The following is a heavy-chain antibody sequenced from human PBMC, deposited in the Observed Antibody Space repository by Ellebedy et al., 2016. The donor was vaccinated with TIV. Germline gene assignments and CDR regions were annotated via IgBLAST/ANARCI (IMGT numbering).Heavy chain of an antibody. CDR2: IYYSGST. Sequence: SETLSLXXTVSGGSISSGDYYWSWIRQPPGKGLEWIGYIYYSGSTYYNPSLKSRVTISVDTSKNQFSLKLSSVTAADTAVYYCANPPFWSGYVQYGMDVWGQGTTVTVSS. D-gene: IGHD3-3*01. J-gene: IGHJ6*02. CDR1: GGSISSGDYY. V-gene: IGHV4-30-4*01. CDR3: ANPPFWSGYVQYGMDV.